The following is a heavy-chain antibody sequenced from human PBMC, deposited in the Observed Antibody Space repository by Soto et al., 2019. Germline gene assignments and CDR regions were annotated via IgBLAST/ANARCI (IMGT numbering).Heavy chain of an antibody. CDR3: ARDHSPHYDPKNTLDY. D-gene: IGHD3-3*01. V-gene: IGHV1-69*05. J-gene: IGHJ4*02. Sequence: QVQLVQSGAEVKKPGSSVKVSCKASGGTFSSYAISWVRQAPGQGLEWMGGIIPIFGTANYAQKFQGRVTITXXEXTXXAYMELSSLRSEDTAVYYCARDHSPHYDPKNTLDYWGQGTLVTVSS. CDR2: IIPIFGTA. CDR1: GGTFSSYA.